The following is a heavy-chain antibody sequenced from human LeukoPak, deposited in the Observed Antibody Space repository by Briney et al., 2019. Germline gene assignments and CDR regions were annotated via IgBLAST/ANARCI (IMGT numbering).Heavy chain of an antibody. D-gene: IGHD2-15*01. CDR3: ARGGSSAPSPNFDY. V-gene: IGHV1-18*01. Sequence: GASVKVSCKASGYTFTDYGLSWVRQAPGQGLEWMGWITPYNGNTNFAQKFQGRVTMTKDSSTNTVYMELTSLRSDDTAVCYCARGGSSAPSPNFDYWGQGALVTVSP. CDR2: ITPYNGNT. CDR1: GYTFTDYG. J-gene: IGHJ4*02.